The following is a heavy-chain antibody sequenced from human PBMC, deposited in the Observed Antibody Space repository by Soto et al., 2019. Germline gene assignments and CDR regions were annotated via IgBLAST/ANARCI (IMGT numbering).Heavy chain of an antibody. V-gene: IGHV4-30-4*01. CDR3: AGVAAAFLYFDY. Sequence: SETLSLTCTVSGGSISSGDCYWSWIRQPPGKGLEWIGYIYYSGSTYYNPSLKSRVTISVDTSKNQFSLKLSSVTAADTAVYYCAGVAAAFLYFDYWGQGTLVTVSS. D-gene: IGHD6-13*01. CDR1: GGSISSGDCY. CDR2: IYYSGST. J-gene: IGHJ4*02.